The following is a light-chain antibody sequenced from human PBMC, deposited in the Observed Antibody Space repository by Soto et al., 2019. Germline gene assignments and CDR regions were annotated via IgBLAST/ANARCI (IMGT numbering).Light chain of an antibody. CDR1: QGVSRGY. Sequence: EIVLTQSPGTLSLSPGERATLSCRASQGVSRGYLAWYQQKAGQAPRLLIYGVSSRATGVSHRFSGSGSGTDFTLTISGLEPEDVAVYYCQHRSNWPPGFGQGTRLEIK. CDR2: GVS. CDR3: QHRSNWPPG. V-gene: IGKV3D-20*02. J-gene: IGKJ5*01.